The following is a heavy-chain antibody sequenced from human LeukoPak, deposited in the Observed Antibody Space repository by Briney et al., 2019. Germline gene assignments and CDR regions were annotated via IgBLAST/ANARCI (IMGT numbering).Heavy chain of an antibody. J-gene: IGHJ4*02. CDR2: ISGSGGST. CDR3: AKVFGDMIVVVIGYFDY. V-gene: IGHV3-23*01. CDR1: GFTFSSYA. Sequence: GGSLRLSCAASGFTFSSYAMSWVRQAPWKGLDGVSAISGSGGSTYYADSVKGRFTISRDNSKNTLYLQMNSLRAEDTAVYYCAKVFGDMIVVVIGYFDYWGQGTLVTVSS. D-gene: IGHD3-22*01.